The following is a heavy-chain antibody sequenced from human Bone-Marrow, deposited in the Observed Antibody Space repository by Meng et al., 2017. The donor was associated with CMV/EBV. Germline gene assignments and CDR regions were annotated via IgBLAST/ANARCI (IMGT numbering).Heavy chain of an antibody. D-gene: IGHD6-6*01. CDR2: IIPLLNIG. CDR3: AGGCGSRLYGNSSGYYYYGLDV. Sequence: SVKVSCKASGDTFSNYAISWVRQAPGQGLEWLAGIIPLLNIGNYAQKFQVRVTISADKSTSTAFMELNRMISEDTAVYYCAGGCGSRLYGNSSGYYYYGLDVWGQGTTVTVSS. J-gene: IGHJ6*02. CDR1: GDTFSNYA. V-gene: IGHV1-69*10.